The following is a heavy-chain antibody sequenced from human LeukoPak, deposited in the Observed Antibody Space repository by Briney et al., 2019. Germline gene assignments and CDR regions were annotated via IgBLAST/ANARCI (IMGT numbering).Heavy chain of an antibody. CDR2: IYYSGST. V-gene: IGHV4-59*01. CDR1: GGSISSYY. J-gene: IGHJ4*02. Sequence: SETLSLTCTVSGGSISSYYWSWIRQPPGKGLEWIGYIYYSGSTNYNPSLKSRVTISVDTSKNQFSLKLSSVTAADTAVYYCARSSGIVVVPAAYYDYWGQGTLVTASS. CDR3: ARSSGIVVVPAAYYDY. D-gene: IGHD2-2*01.